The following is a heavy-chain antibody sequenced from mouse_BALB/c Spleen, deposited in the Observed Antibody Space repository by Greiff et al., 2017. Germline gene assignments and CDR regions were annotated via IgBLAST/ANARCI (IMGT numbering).Heavy chain of an antibody. J-gene: IGHJ3*01. Sequence: EVQLQESGAELAKPGASVKISCKASGYTFTDYNMHWVKQSHGKSLEWIGYIYPYNGGTGYNQKFKSKATLTVDNSSSTAYMELRSLTSEDSAVYYCAYDGYSFAYWGQGTLVTVSA. CDR2: IYPYNGGT. V-gene: IGHV1S29*02. D-gene: IGHD2-3*01. CDR1: GYTFTDYN. CDR3: AYDGYSFAY.